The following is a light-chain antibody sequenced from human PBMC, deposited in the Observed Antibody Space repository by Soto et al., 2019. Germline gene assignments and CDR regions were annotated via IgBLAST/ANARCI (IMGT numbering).Light chain of an antibody. Sequence: QSALTQPASVSGSPGQSITISCTGTSSDVGSYNLVSWYQQHPGKAPKLMIYEGSKRPSGVSNRFSGSKSGNTASLTIAGLQGEYAADYYCCSYTGTSTDVVFGRGTKLPVL. CDR1: SSDVGSYNL. CDR2: EGS. CDR3: CSYTGTSTDVV. V-gene: IGLV2-23*01. J-gene: IGLJ2*01.